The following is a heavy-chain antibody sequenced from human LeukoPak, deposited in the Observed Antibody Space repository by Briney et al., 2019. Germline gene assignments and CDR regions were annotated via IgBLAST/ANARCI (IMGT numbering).Heavy chain of an antibody. V-gene: IGHV3-74*01. CDR1: GFIFSRYW. Sequence: GGSLRLSCVASGFIFSRYWMHWVRQAPGKGLVWVSRIDSDVSSTIYADSVKGRFTISRDNAKNTLYLQTNSLRVEDTAVYYCARDGSLPDYWGQGTLVTVSS. J-gene: IGHJ4*02. CDR2: IDSDVSST. CDR3: ARDGSLPDY.